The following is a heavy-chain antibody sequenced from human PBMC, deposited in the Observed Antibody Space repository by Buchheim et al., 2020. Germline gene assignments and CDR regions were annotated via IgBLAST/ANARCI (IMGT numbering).Heavy chain of an antibody. CDR2: ISYDGSNK. J-gene: IGHJ6*02. Sequence: QVQLVESGGGVVQPGRSLRLSCAASGFTFSSYGMHWVRQAPGKGLEWVAVISYDGSNKYYADSVKGRFTLSRDNSKNTLYLQMNSLRAEDTAVYYCAKVSGPDYYYGMDVWGQGTT. CDR1: GFTFSSYG. D-gene: IGHD1-1*01. V-gene: IGHV3-30*18. CDR3: AKVSGPDYYYGMDV.